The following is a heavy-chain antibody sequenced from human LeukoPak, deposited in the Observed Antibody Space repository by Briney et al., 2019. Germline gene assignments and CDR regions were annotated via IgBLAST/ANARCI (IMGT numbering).Heavy chain of an antibody. CDR2: ISAYNGNT. D-gene: IGHD7-27*01. J-gene: IGHJ6*03. V-gene: IGHV1-18*01. CDR1: GYTFTSYG. CDR3: ARDQGLLGPHYYYYMDV. Sequence: ASVKVSCKASGYTFTSYGISWVRQAPGQGLEWMGWISAYNGNTNYAQKLQGRVTMTTDTSTSTAYMELRSLRSDDTAVYYCARDQGLLGPHYYYYMDVWGKGTTVTVSS.